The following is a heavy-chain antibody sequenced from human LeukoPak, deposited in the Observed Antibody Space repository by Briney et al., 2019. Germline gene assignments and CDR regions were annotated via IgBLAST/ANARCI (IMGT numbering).Heavy chain of an antibody. CDR3: ARLPTVAGLYYYYGMDV. V-gene: IGHV4-59*01. D-gene: IGHD6-19*01. Sequence: SETLSLTCTVSGGSISSYYWSWIRQPPGKGLEWIGYIYYSGSTNYNPSLKSRVTISVDTSKNQFSLKLSSVTAADTAVYYCARLPTVAGLYYYYGMDVWGQGTTVTVSS. J-gene: IGHJ6*02. CDR1: GGSISSYY. CDR2: IYYSGST.